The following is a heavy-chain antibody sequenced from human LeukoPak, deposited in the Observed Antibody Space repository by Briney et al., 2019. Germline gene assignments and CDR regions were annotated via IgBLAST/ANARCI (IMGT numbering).Heavy chain of an antibody. CDR1: GFTFSSYW. J-gene: IGHJ5*02. D-gene: IGHD6-6*01. CDR3: ARGSIAARTNWFDP. Sequence: PGGSLRLSCAASGFTFSSYWMSWVRQAPGEGLEWVANIKQDGSEKYYVDSVKGRFTISRDNAKNSLYLQMNSLRAEDTAVYYCARGSIAARTNWFDPWGQGTLVTVSS. V-gene: IGHV3-7*01. CDR2: IKQDGSEK.